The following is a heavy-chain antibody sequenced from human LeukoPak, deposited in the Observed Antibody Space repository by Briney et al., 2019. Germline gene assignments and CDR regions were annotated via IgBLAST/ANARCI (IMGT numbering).Heavy chain of an antibody. CDR3: ARRSSSWKNWFDP. CDR2: IYYSGTT. CDR1: GGSIDSNS. Sequence: PSETLSLTCTVSGGSIDSNSCTWIRQPPGKGLEWMGYIYYSGTTNYNPSLKSRVTMSVDMSKNQFSLKLSSVTAAATAVYYCARRSSSWKNWFDPWGQGTLVTVSS. V-gene: IGHV4-59*01. D-gene: IGHD6-13*01. J-gene: IGHJ5*02.